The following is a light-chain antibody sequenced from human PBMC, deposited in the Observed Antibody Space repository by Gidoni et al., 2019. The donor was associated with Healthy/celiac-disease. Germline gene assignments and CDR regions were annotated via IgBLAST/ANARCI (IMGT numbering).Light chain of an antibody. CDR2: GAS. CDR1: QSVSSSY. CDR3: QQYGSSTDT. J-gene: IGKJ2*01. V-gene: IGKV3-20*01. Sequence: EIVLTQSPGTLSLSPGERATLSCRASQSVSSSYLAWYQQKPGQAPRLLIYGASSRATGIPDRVSGSGSGKEFTLTISRLEPEDFAVYYWQQYGSSTDTFGQGTKLEIK.